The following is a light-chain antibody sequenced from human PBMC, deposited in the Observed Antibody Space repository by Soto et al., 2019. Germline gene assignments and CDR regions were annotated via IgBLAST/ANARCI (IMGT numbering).Light chain of an antibody. CDR3: SSFAGSPVV. V-gene: IGLV1-40*01. CDR2: DNT. CDR1: SSNIGAGFD. Sequence: QSVLTQPPSVSGAPGQRVTISCTGTSSNIGAGFDVHWYQKLPGTAPKLLIFDNTNRPSGVPDRFSASRSGTSASLAITGLQAGDEADYYCSSFAGSPVVFGGGTKVTVL. J-gene: IGLJ2*01.